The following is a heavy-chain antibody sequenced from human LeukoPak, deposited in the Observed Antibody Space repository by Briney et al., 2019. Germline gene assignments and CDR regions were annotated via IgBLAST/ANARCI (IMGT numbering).Heavy chain of an antibody. J-gene: IGHJ4*01. D-gene: IGHD3-10*01. V-gene: IGHV3-53*01. CDR3: ATGGRSGVALEN. CDR1: GFNARSNY. CDR2: IYSGGTT. Sequence: PGGSRPPPGVVSGFNARSNYMSWVRQAPGKGLEWISLIYSGGTTHCADSLMGRFTISRDNSKTPLFLQMNSLKAEDTAVYYCATGGRSGVALENWGQGTMVTVSS.